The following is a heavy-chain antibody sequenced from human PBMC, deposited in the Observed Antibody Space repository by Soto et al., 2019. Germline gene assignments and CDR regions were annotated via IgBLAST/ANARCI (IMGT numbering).Heavy chain of an antibody. J-gene: IGHJ5*02. V-gene: IGHV1-18*01. CDR3: ARDKIAVAGGFDP. Sequence: GVSVKVSCKASGGTFSSYALSWVRQAPGQGLEWMGWISAYNGNTNYAQKLQGRVTMTTDTSTSTAYMELRSLRSDDTAVYYCARDKIAVAGGFDPWGQGTLVTVSS. D-gene: IGHD6-19*01. CDR2: ISAYNGNT. CDR1: GGTFSSYA.